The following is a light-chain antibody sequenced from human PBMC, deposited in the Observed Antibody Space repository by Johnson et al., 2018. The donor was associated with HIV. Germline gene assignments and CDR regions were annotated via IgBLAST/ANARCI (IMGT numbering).Light chain of an antibody. CDR3: LPGDTGPRTYI. Sequence: QSVLTQPPSVSAAPGQKVTISCSGSSSNIGNNYVSWYQQLPGTAPKLVIYDNNKRPSGIPEQFSGSKSVTSPTLGITGLPTGDEADYYSLPGDTGPRTYIFESGPKVTVL. CDR1: SSNIGNNY. CDR2: DNN. J-gene: IGLJ1*01. V-gene: IGLV1-51*01.